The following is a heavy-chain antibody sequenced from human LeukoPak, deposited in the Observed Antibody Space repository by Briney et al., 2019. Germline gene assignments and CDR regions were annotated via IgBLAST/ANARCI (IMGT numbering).Heavy chain of an antibody. CDR1: GFTFSDYA. CDR2: ISYDGNNK. Sequence: AGRSLRLSCAASGFTFSDYAMHWVRQAPGKGLEWVAIISYDGNNKYYADSVKGRFTISRDNSKNTLYLQMNSLRAEDTAVNYCARDSGNWSYDYWGQGTLVTVSS. CDR3: ARDSGNWSYDY. J-gene: IGHJ4*02. D-gene: IGHD1-7*01. V-gene: IGHV3-30*04.